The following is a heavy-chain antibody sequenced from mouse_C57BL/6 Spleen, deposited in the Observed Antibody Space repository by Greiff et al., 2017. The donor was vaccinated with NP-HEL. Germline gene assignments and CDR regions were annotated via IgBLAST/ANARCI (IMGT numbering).Heavy chain of an antibody. CDR1: GFSLSTFGMG. CDR2: IWWDDDK. D-gene: IGHD1-1*01. Sequence: QVTLKVSGPGILQPSQTLSLPCSFSGFSLSTFGMGVGWIRQPSGKGLEWLAHIWWDDDKYYNPALKSRLTISKDTSKNQVYLKIANVDTADTATYYCARMITTVVGGYAMDYWGQGTSVTVSS. V-gene: IGHV8-8*01. J-gene: IGHJ4*01. CDR3: ARMITTVVGGYAMDY.